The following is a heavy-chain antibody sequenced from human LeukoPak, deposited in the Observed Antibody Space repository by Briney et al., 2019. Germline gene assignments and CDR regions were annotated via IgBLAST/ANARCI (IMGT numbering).Heavy chain of an antibody. V-gene: IGHV1-69*05. CDR2: IIPIFGTA. CDR1: GGTFSSYA. Sequence: SVKVSCKASGGTFSSYAIRWVRQAPGQGLEWMGRIIPIFGTANYAQKFQGRVTITTDESTSTAYMELSSLRSEDTAVYYCARESPEGIAASWFDPWGQGTLVTVSS. J-gene: IGHJ5*02. CDR3: ARESPEGIAASWFDP. D-gene: IGHD6-13*01.